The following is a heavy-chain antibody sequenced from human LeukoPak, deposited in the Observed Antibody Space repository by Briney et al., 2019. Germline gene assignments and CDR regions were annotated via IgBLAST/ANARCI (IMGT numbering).Heavy chain of an antibody. CDR3: ARLGGVVIHDAFDI. J-gene: IGHJ3*02. D-gene: IGHD3-22*01. Sequence: SETLSLTCTVSGGSISSSRYFWGWIRQPPGKGLEWIGSIYYSGSTYYNPFLKSRVTISVDTSKNQFSLKLSSVTAADTAVYYCARLGGVVIHDAFDIWGQGTMVTVSS. V-gene: IGHV4-39*07. CDR2: IYYSGST. CDR1: GGSISSSRYF.